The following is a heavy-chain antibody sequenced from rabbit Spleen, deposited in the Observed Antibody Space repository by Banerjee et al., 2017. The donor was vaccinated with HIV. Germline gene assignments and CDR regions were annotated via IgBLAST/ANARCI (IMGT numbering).Heavy chain of an antibody. Sequence: QSLEESGGDLVKPGASLTLTCKASGIDFNTYWMSWVRQAPGKGLEWIACIVAGSSGNTYYASWAKGRFTISKTSSTTVTLQMTSLTAADTATYFCARDLVSVIGWNFNLWGQGTLVTVS. J-gene: IGHJ4*01. CDR1: GIDFNTYW. V-gene: IGHV1S40*01. CDR3: ARDLVSVIGWNFNL. D-gene: IGHD1-1*01. CDR2: IVAGSSGNT.